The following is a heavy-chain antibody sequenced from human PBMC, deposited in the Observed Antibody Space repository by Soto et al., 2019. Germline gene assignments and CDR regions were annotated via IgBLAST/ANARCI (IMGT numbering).Heavy chain of an antibody. D-gene: IGHD2-2*01. CDR3: TTHSEDIVVVPATFGMDV. Sequence: PGGSLRLSCAASGITFSNAWMTWVRQAPGKGLEWVGRIKSITDGGTTDYAAPVKGRFTISRDDSKDTLYLQMNNLRTEDTAVYHCTTHSEDIVVVPATFGMDVWGQGTTVTVSS. J-gene: IGHJ6*02. V-gene: IGHV3-15*01. CDR1: GITFSNAW. CDR2: IKSITDGGTT.